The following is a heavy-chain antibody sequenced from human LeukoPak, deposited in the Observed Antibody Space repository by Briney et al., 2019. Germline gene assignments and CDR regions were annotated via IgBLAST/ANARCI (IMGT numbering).Heavy chain of an antibody. Sequence: GGSLRLSCAASGFTFDDYAVHWVRQAPGKGLEWVSSISWNSGSIGYADSVKGRFTISRDNAKNSLYLQMNSLRAEDTALYYCAKDKDEGYGGSGSLDYWGQGTLVTVSS. V-gene: IGHV3-9*01. D-gene: IGHD3-10*01. CDR2: ISWNSGSI. CDR3: AKDKDEGYGGSGSLDY. J-gene: IGHJ4*02. CDR1: GFTFDDYA.